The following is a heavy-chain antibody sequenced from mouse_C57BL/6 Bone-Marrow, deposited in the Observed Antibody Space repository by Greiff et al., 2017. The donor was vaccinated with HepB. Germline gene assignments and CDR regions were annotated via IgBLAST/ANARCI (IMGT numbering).Heavy chain of an antibody. D-gene: IGHD2-5*01. CDR3: ARRGHSNYDAMDY. Sequence: EVQVVESGGGLVKPGGSLKLSCAASGFTFSSYAMSWVRQTPEKRLEWVATISDGGSYTYYPDNVKGRFTISRDNAKNNLYLQMSHLKSEDTAMYYCARRGHSNYDAMDYWGQGTSVTVSS. J-gene: IGHJ4*01. V-gene: IGHV5-4*01. CDR2: ISDGGSYT. CDR1: GFTFSSYA.